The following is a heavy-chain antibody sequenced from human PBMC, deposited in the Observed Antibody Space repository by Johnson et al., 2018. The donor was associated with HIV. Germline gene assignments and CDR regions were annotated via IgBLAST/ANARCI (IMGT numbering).Heavy chain of an antibody. D-gene: IGHD6-6*01. CDR1: GFTFDDYG. CDR3: ARDRIRSSHAFDI. Sequence: MLLVESGGGVVRPGGSLRLSCAASGFTFDDYGMSWVRQGPGKGLEWVSYISSSGSTIYYADSVKGRFTISRDNAKNSLYLQMNSLRAEDTAVYYCARDRIRSSHAFDIWGQGTMVTVSS. J-gene: IGHJ3*02. V-gene: IGHV3-48*04. CDR2: ISSSGSTI.